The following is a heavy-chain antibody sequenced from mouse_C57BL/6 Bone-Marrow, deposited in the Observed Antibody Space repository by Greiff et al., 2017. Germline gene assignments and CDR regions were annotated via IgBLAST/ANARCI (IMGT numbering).Heavy chain of an antibody. CDR2: IDPSDSET. D-gene: IGHD2-1*01. V-gene: IGHV1-52*01. J-gene: IGHJ4*01. CDR1: GYTFTSYW. Sequence: QVQLQQPGAELVRPGSSVKLSCKASGYTFTSYWMHWVKQRPIQGLEWIGNIDPSDSETHYNQKFKDKATLTVDKSSSTAYMQLSSLTSEDSAVYYCATKGGNYFYAMGYWGQGTSVTVSS. CDR3: ATKGGNYFYAMGY.